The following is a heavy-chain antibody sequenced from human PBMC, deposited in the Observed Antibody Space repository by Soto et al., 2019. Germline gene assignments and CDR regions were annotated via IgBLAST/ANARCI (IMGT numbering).Heavy chain of an antibody. V-gene: IGHV4-34*09. CDR1: GGSFSGYY. CDR3: ARGSSIAGLYYGMDV. J-gene: IGHJ6*02. CDR2: NYYSGIT. D-gene: IGHD6-6*01. Sequence: SETLSLTCAVYGGSFSGYYWSWIRQHPGEGLEWIGYNYYSGITYYNPSLKSRVTISLDTSKNQFSLKLSSVTAADTAVYYCARGSSIAGLYYGMDVWGQGTTVTVSS.